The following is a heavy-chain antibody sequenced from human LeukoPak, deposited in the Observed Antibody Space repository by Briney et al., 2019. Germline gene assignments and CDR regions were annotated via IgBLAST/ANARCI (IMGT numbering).Heavy chain of an antibody. CDR3: ARDLGTYYYGSGTHDAFDI. J-gene: IGHJ3*02. Sequence: SETLSLSCTVSGGSISSGSNLWGWIRQPPGKGLEWIGSFYYSGSTYYNPSPKSRVTTSVDTSKNQFSLKLTSVTAADTAVYYCARDLGTYYYGSGTHDAFDIWGLGTMVTVSS. D-gene: IGHD3-10*01. CDR1: GGSISSGSNL. CDR2: FYYSGST. V-gene: IGHV4-39*07.